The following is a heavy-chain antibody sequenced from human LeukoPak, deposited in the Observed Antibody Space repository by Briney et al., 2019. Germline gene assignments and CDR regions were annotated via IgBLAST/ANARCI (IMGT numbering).Heavy chain of an antibody. J-gene: IGHJ4*02. V-gene: IGHV3-30*04. Sequence: GRSLRLSCAASGFTFSSYAMHWVRQAPGKGLEWVAVISYDGSNRYYADSVKGRFTISRDNSKNTLYLQMNSLRAEDTAVYYCARDPYQLLYFDYWGQGTLVTVSS. D-gene: IGHD2-2*02. CDR1: GFTFSSYA. CDR2: ISYDGSNR. CDR3: ARDPYQLLYFDY.